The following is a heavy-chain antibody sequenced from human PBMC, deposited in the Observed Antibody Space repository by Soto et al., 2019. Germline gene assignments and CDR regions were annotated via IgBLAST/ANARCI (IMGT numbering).Heavy chain of an antibody. V-gene: IGHV3-30*18. D-gene: IGHD6-19*01. Sequence: GGSLRLSCAATRITFSSYGMHWVRQAPGKGLEWVAVISYDGSNKYYADSVKGRFTISRDNSKNTLYLQMNSLRAEDTAVYYCAKFPTSKVAVDYWGQGTLVTVSS. J-gene: IGHJ4*02. CDR3: AKFPTSKVAVDY. CDR2: ISYDGSNK. CDR1: RITFSSYG.